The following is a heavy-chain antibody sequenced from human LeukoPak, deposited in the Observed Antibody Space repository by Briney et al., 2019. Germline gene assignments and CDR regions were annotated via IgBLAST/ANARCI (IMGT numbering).Heavy chain of an antibody. J-gene: IGHJ4*02. Sequence: PSETLSLTCAVSGGSISSPNWWSWVRQPPGKGLEWVGEIYHSGSTDYNPSLKSRVTISVDKSKNQFSLRLSSVTAADTAVYYCASAREHWLFDYWGQGTLVAVSS. CDR3: ASAREHWLFDY. D-gene: IGHD3-9*01. CDR1: GGSISSPNW. V-gene: IGHV4-4*02. CDR2: IYHSGST.